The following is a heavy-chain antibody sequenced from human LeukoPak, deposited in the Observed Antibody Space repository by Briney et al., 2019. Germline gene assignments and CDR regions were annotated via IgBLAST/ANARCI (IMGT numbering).Heavy chain of an antibody. J-gene: IGHJ6*02. CDR1: GDXVSSNRAA. CDR3: ARGAYFYYAMDV. CDR2: TYYRSKWYS. Sequence: SQTLSLTCAISGDXVSSNRAAWNWIRQSPSRGLQWLGRTYYRSKWYSDYADSVKSRININPDTSENQFSLQLNSVTPEDTAVYYCARGAYFYYAMDVWGQGTTVTVSS. V-gene: IGHV6-1*01.